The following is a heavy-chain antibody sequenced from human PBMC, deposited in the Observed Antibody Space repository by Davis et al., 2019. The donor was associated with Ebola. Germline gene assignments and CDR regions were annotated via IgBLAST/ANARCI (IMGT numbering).Heavy chain of an antibody. D-gene: IGHD3-3*01. CDR3: ARREGFWSGYYSYYYGMDV. CDR1: GDSISSSNW. V-gene: IGHV4-4*02. Sequence: MPSETLSLTCAVSGDSISSSNWWSWVRQPPGKGLEWIGEISQSGSTNYNPSLKSRVTISVDKSKNQFSLKLSSVTAADTAVYYCARREGFWSGYYSYYYGMDVWGQGTTVTVSS. J-gene: IGHJ6*02. CDR2: ISQSGST.